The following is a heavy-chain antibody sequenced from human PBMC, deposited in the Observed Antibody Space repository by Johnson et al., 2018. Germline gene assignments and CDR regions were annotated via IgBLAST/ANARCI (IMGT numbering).Heavy chain of an antibody. V-gene: IGHV3-11*04. CDR1: GFTFSDYY. CDR3: ATDDLMEIPAV. D-gene: IGHD3-3*01. CDR2: IGTSGHTM. Sequence: QVQLVESGGGLVKPGGPLRLSCTASGFTFSDYYMSWIRQSPGKGLVWVSYIGTSGHTMNYADFVKGRFIISRDYSKNTVYLQMNTLRAEDTAGYYCATDDLMEIPAVWGSGATVTFSS. J-gene: IGHJ6*04.